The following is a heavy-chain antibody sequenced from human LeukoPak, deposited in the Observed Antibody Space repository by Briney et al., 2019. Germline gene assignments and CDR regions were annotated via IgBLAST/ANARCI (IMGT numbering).Heavy chain of an antibody. D-gene: IGHD1-26*01. V-gene: IGHV1-69*06. CDR1: GGTFSSYA. CDR2: IIPIFGTA. Sequence: ASVKVSCKASGGTFSSYAISWVRQAPGQGLEWMGGIIPIFGTANYAQKFQGRVTMTEDTSTDTAYMELSSLRSEDTAVYYCATDLGATWNTADYWGQGTLVTVSS. J-gene: IGHJ4*02. CDR3: ATDLGATWNTADY.